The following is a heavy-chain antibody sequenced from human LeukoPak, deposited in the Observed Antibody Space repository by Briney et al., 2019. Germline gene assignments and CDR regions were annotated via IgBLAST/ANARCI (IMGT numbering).Heavy chain of an antibody. CDR2: IYYSGST. CDR1: GGSISSYY. V-gene: IGHV4-59*01. CDR3: ARGRGAEDYYDSSGPGYNWFDP. D-gene: IGHD3-22*01. J-gene: IGHJ5*02. Sequence: NPSETLSLTCTVSGGSISSYYWSWIRQPPGKGLEWIGYIYYSGSTNYNPSLKSRVAISVDTSKNQFSLKLSSVTAADTAVYYCARGRGAEDYYDSSGPGYNWFDPWGQGTLVTVSS.